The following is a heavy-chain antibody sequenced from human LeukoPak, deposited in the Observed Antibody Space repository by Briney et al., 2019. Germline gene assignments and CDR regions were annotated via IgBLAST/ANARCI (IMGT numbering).Heavy chain of an antibody. CDR3: ARAHDTMVRGVSGY. V-gene: IGHV1-18*01. CDR1: GYTFTSYG. J-gene: IGHJ4*02. CDR2: ISAYNGNT. Sequence: ASVKVSCKASGYTFTSYGISWVRQAPEQGLEWMGWISAYNGNTNYAQKLQGRVTMTTDTSTSTAYMELRSLRSEDTAVYYCARAHDTMVRGVSGYWGQGTLVTVSS. D-gene: IGHD3-10*01.